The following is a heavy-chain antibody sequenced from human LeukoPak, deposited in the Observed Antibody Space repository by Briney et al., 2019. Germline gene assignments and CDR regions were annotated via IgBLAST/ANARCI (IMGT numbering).Heavy chain of an antibody. J-gene: IGHJ5*02. CDR3: AILRYANNWVGR. D-gene: IGHD3-16*01. CDR1: GYTFTGYY. CDR2: IIPIFGTA. V-gene: IGHV1-69*13. Sequence: VASVKVSCKASGYTFTGYYMHWVRQAPGQGLEWMGGIIPIFGTANYAQKFQGRVTITADESTSTAYMELSSLRSEDTAVYYCAILRYANNWVGRWGQGTLVTVSS.